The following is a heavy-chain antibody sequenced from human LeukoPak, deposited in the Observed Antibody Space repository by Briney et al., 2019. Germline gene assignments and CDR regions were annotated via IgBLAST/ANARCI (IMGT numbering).Heavy chain of an antibody. D-gene: IGHD6-13*01. CDR2: ISYDESDE. J-gene: IGHJ4*02. V-gene: IGHV3-30*18. CDR3: AKDHRGSSWYFDY. CDR1: GFTLRNYG. Sequence: PGGSLRLSCAASGFTLRNYGMHWVRQAPGKGLEWVAFISYDESDEYYTDSVKGRFTFSRDNSKDTLYLQMNSLRAEDTAVYYCAKDHRGSSWYFDYWGQGTLVTVSS.